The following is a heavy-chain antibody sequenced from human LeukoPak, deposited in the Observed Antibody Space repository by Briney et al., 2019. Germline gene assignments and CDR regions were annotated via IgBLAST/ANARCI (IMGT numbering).Heavy chain of an antibody. Sequence: GGSLRLSCAASGFTFSSYGMHWVRQAPGKGLEWVAVIWYDGSNKYYADSVKGRFTISRDNSKNTLYLQTNSLRAEDTAVYYCAKDPGIAAAGFDYWGQGTLVTVSS. D-gene: IGHD6-13*01. CDR1: GFTFSSYG. J-gene: IGHJ4*02. V-gene: IGHV3-33*06. CDR2: IWYDGSNK. CDR3: AKDPGIAAAGFDY.